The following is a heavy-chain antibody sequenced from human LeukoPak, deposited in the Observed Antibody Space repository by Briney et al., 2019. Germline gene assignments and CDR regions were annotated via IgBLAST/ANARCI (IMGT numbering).Heavy chain of an antibody. CDR2: IRFDGRNV. CDR3: AKAVGYSSSYLGY. CDR1: GFTFSSYG. D-gene: IGHD6-13*01. J-gene: IGHJ4*02. Sequence: GGSLRLSCAASGFTFSSYGMHWVRQAPGKGLEWVAFIRFDGRNVYYADSVKGRFTISRDNSKNTLYLQMNSLGAEDTAVYYCAKAVGYSSSYLGYWGQGTLVTVSP. V-gene: IGHV3-30*02.